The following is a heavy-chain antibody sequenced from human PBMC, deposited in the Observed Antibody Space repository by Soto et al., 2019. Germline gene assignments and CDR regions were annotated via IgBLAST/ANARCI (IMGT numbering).Heavy chain of an antibody. J-gene: IGHJ5*02. Sequence: SETLSLTCTVSGGSISSGGYYWSWIRQHPGKGLEWIGYIYYSGSTYYNPSLKSRVTISVDTSKNQFSLKLSSVTAADTAVYYCARDEMYYDFWSGYRHWFDPWGQGTLVTVSS. CDR2: IYYSGST. V-gene: IGHV4-31*03. CDR1: GGSISSGGYY. CDR3: ARDEMYYDFWSGYRHWFDP. D-gene: IGHD3-3*01.